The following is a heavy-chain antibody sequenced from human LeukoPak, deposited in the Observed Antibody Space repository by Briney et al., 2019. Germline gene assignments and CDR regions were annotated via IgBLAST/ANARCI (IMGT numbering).Heavy chain of an antibody. CDR2: INQSGST. D-gene: IGHD5-18*01. V-gene: IGHV4-34*01. CDR3: AREDSYGSYYFDS. Sequence: PSETLSLTCGVYGGSFSRYVWSWIRQPPGKGLEWIGEINQSGSTDYNPSLKSRVTISVDTSKNQFSLNLRSVTAADTAVYYCAREDSYGSYYFDSWGRGTLVTVSS. J-gene: IGHJ4*02. CDR1: GGSFSRYV.